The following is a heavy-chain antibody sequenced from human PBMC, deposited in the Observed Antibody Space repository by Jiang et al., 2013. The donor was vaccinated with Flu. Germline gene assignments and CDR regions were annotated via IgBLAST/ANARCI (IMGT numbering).Heavy chain of an antibody. D-gene: IGHD2-15*01. J-gene: IGHJ4*02. V-gene: IGHV1-3*04. Sequence: INTGNGNTRYSQKFQGRVSITTDTSASTAFMDLSSLKSEDTGVYYCARERQSSGGSCYSDWGQGTLVTVSS. CDR2: INTGNGNT. CDR3: ARERQSSGGSCYSD.